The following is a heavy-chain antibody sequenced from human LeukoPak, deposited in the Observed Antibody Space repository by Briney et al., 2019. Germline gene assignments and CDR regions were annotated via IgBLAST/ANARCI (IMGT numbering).Heavy chain of an antibody. Sequence: GGSLRLSCLTSGFTFSTNAMSWVRQAPGKGLEWISGISGSGASTYYADSVTGRFTISRDNSRSTLYLQMNSLRAEDTAVYYCARGAYYYEDWGQGTLVTVSS. D-gene: IGHD3-22*01. CDR3: ARGAYYYED. V-gene: IGHV3-23*01. J-gene: IGHJ4*02. CDR2: ISGSGAST. CDR1: GFTFSTNA.